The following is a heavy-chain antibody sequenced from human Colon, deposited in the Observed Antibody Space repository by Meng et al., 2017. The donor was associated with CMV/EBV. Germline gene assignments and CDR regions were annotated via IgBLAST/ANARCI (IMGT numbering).Heavy chain of an antibody. J-gene: IGHJ5*02. V-gene: IGHV3-21*06. Sequence: GGSLRLSCAASGFSFSIDSMNWVRQAPGKGLEWIATISSAGIYTYYAASVKGRFTISRDNAKSTVFQQMNSLRAEDTAVYYCSRGQDFVVVPTPKNFFDPWGQGTLVTVSS. CDR3: SRGQDFVVVPTPKNFFDP. D-gene: IGHD2-2*01. CDR1: GFSFSIDS. CDR2: ISSAGIYT.